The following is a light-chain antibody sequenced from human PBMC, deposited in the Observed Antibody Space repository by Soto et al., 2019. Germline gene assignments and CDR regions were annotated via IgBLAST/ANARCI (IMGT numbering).Light chain of an antibody. CDR2: WAS. CDR1: QSVLYSSNNKNY. CDR3: QQYYSTPLT. V-gene: IGKV4-1*01. Sequence: DIVMTQSPDSLAVSLGERATINCKSSQSVLYSSNNKNYLAWYQQKPGQPPKLLIYWASTRESGVPDRFSGSGSETDFTLTISSLQAEDVAVYHCQQYYSTPLTFGGVTKVEIK. J-gene: IGKJ4*01.